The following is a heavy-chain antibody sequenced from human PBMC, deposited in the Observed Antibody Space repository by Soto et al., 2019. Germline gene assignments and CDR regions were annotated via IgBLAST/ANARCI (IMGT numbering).Heavy chain of an antibody. CDR3: ARGAYYYYYGMDV. CDR1: GGTFSSYA. D-gene: IGHD2-21*01. Sequence: SVKVSCKASGGTFSSYAISWVRQAPGQGLEWMGGIIPIFGTANYAQKFRGRVTITADESTSTAYMELSSLRSEDTAVYYCARGAYYYYYGMDVWGQGTTVTVSS. V-gene: IGHV1-69*13. J-gene: IGHJ6*02. CDR2: IIPIFGTA.